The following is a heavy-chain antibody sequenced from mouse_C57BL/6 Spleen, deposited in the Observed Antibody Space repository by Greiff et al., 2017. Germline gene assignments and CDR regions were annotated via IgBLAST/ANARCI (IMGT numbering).Heavy chain of an antibody. CDR1: GFNIKDDY. Sequence: EVKLMESGAELVRPGASVKLSCTASGFNIKDDYMHWVKQRPEQGLEWIGWIDPENGDTEYASKFQGKATITADTSSNTAYLQLSSLTSEDTAVYYCTTMGDYWGQGTTLTVSS. V-gene: IGHV14-4*01. CDR3: TTMGDY. J-gene: IGHJ2*01. CDR2: IDPENGDT.